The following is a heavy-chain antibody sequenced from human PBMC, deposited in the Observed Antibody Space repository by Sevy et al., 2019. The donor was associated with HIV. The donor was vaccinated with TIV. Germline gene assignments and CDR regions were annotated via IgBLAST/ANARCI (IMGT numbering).Heavy chain of an antibody. Sequence: GGSLRLSCAASGFTFSSYAMSWVRQAPGKGLEWVSAISGSGGSTYYADSVKGRFTISRDNAKNSLYLQMNNLRAEDTAVYYCAKWDADRRWYFDYWGQGTLVTVSS. CDR3: AKWDADRRWYFDY. D-gene: IGHD1-26*01. CDR1: GFTFSSYA. J-gene: IGHJ4*02. V-gene: IGHV3-23*01. CDR2: ISGSGGST.